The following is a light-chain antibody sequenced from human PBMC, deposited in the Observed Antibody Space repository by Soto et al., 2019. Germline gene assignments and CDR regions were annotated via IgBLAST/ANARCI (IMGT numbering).Light chain of an antibody. Sequence: EIVMTQSPATLSVSPGEGATLSCRASQSVTSNLAWYQQQPGQAPRLLIYGTSTRATGIPARLSGSGSGTEFSLTLSSLQSEDFAVYYWRHYYNRPYTFVQGTKLEIK. CDR1: QSVTSN. CDR3: RHYYNRPYT. J-gene: IGKJ2*01. V-gene: IGKV3-15*01. CDR2: GTS.